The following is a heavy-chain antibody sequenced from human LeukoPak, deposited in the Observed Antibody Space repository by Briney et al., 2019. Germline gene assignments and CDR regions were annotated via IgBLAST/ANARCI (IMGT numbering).Heavy chain of an antibody. D-gene: IGHD3-10*01. CDR2: IYTSGST. J-gene: IGHJ4*02. CDR1: GGSISSYY. Sequence: SETLSLTCTVSGGSISSYYWSWIRQPAGKGLEWIGRIYTSGSTNYNPSLKSRVTMSVDTSKNQFSLKLSSVTAADTAVYYRARDDYGSGSYSTFDYWGQGTLVTVSS. CDR3: ARDDYGSGSYSTFDY. V-gene: IGHV4-4*07.